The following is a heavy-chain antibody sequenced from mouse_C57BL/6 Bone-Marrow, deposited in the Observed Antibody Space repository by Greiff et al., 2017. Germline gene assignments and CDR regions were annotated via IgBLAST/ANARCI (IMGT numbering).Heavy chain of an antibody. V-gene: IGHV1-82*01. J-gene: IGHJ2*01. CDR3: ARAYYYGHVDY. CDR1: GYAFSSSW. D-gene: IGHD1-1*01. CDR2: IYPGDGDT. Sequence: QVQLQQSGPELVKPGASVKISCKASGYAFSSSWMNWVKQRPGKGLEWIGRIYPGDGDTNYNGKFKGKATLTADKSSSTAYMQLSSLTSEDSAVYVCARAYYYGHVDYWGQGTTLTVSS.